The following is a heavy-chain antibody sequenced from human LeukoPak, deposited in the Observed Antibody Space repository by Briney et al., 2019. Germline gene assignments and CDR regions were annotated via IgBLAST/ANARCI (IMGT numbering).Heavy chain of an antibody. CDR2: IKQDGSKK. CDR1: GFPFSSYW. V-gene: IGHV3-7*01. D-gene: IGHD1-26*01. CDR3: VKSRRVGANQRGLFDY. J-gene: IGHJ4*02. Sequence: PGGSLRLSCVASGFPFSSYWMTWVRQAPGKGLEWVANIKQDGSKKSYVDSVKGRFTISRDNAKNSLYLQMNSLRAEDTAIYYCVKSRRVGANQRGLFDYWGQGTLVTVSP.